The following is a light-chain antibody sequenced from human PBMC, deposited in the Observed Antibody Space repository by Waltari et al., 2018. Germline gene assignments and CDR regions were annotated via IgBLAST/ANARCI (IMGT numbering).Light chain of an antibody. Sequence: QSALTQPRSVSGSPGQSVTISCTGSSSDVGAYDFVSWYQQHPGKAPKLILFEVTKRPAGVPDRFSGSKSGNTASLTISGLLAEDEADYCCCSYAGNYTVDVVFGGGTKLTVL. V-gene: IGLV2-11*01. CDR3: CSYAGNYTVDVV. J-gene: IGLJ2*01. CDR1: SSDVGAYDF. CDR2: EVT.